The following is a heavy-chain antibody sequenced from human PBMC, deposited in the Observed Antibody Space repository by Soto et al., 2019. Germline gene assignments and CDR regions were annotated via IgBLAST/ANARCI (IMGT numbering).Heavy chain of an antibody. CDR2: ISGSGGST. Sequence: GGSLRLSCAASGFTFSSYAMGWVRQAPGKGLEWVSAISGSGGSTYYADSVKGRFTISRDNSKNTLYLQMNSLRAEDTAVYYCAKDGGSYYFIDHWGQGTLVTVSS. D-gene: IGHD1-26*01. J-gene: IGHJ4*02. CDR1: GFTFSSYA. V-gene: IGHV3-23*01. CDR3: AKDGGSYYFIDH.